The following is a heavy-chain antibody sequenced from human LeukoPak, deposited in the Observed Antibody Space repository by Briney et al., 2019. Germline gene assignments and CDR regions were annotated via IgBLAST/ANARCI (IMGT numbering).Heavy chain of an antibody. CDR3: ARAQELYNWFDP. CDR1: GGSLSGYY. Sequence: PSETLSLTCAVYGGSLSGYYWSWIRQPPGKGLEWIGDINHSGSNNCNPSLKSRVTMSVDTSENQFSLKLTSVTAADTAVYYCARAQELYNWFDPWGRGTPVTVSA. CDR2: INHSGSN. J-gene: IGHJ5*02. V-gene: IGHV4-34*01. D-gene: IGHD1-7*01.